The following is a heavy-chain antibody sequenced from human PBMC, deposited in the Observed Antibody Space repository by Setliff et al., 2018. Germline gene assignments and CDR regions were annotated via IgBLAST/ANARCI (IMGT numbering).Heavy chain of an antibody. V-gene: IGHV4-34*01. CDR1: GGSFSGYY. Sequence: SETLSLTCAVYGGSFSGYYWSWIRQPPGKGLEWIGEINHSGSTNYNPSLKSRVTISVDTSKNQFSLKLRSVTAADTAVYYCARRTHYFDYWGQGMKVTVSS. CDR2: INHSGST. J-gene: IGHJ4*02. CDR3: ARRTHYFDY.